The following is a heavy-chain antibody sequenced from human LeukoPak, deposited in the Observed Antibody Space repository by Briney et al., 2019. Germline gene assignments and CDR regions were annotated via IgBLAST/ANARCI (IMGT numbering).Heavy chain of an antibody. V-gene: IGHV1-2*02. D-gene: IGHD3-22*01. CDR2: INPNSGGT. Sequence: ASVEVSCKASGYTFTGYYMHWVRQAPGQGLEWMGWINPNSGGTNYAQKFQGRVTMTRDTSISTAYMELSRLRSDDTAVYYCARDYYDSGGYEDYWGQGTLVTVSS. CDR3: ARDYYDSGGYEDY. CDR1: GYTFTGYY. J-gene: IGHJ4*02.